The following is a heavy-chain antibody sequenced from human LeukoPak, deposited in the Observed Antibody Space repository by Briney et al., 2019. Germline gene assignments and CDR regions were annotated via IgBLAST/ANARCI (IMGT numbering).Heavy chain of an antibody. Sequence: GGSLRLSCAASGFTFSSYGMNWVRQAPGKGLEWISGISPSGGGTYYADSVKGRFTISRDNSKNTLYLQMNSLRAEDTAVYYCAKGGSGSLVFYYYYMDVWGKGTTVTVSS. V-gene: IGHV3-23*01. CDR2: ISPSGGGT. J-gene: IGHJ6*03. D-gene: IGHD3-10*01. CDR3: AKGGSGSLVFYYYYMDV. CDR1: GFTFSSYG.